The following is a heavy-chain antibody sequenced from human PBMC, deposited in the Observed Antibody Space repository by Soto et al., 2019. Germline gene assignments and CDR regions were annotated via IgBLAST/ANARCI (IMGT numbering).Heavy chain of an antibody. J-gene: IGHJ4*02. Sequence: EVQLLESGGGLVQPGGSLRLSCAASGFTFFSYAMTWVRQAPGRGLEWVSGISGSGGSTDYADSVKGRFTISRDNSKNTLYLQMNSLRAEDTAVYFCATPIGKEHCSGCSCYSGGDYWGQGPLVTVSS. CDR3: ATPIGKEHCSGCSCYSGGDY. V-gene: IGHV3-23*01. CDR2: ISGSGGST. D-gene: IGHD2-15*01. CDR1: GFTFFSYA.